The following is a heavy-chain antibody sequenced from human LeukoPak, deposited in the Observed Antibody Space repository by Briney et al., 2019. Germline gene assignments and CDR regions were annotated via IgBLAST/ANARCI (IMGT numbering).Heavy chain of an antibody. CDR2: IYHSGST. CDR1: GGSISSGGYY. CDR3: ARDAGHQLSRRNYYAMDV. V-gene: IGHV4-30-2*01. Sequence: SETLSLTCTVSGGSISSGGYYWSWIRQPPGKGLEWIGYIYHSGSTHYNPSLKSRVTISVDRSKNQFSLKLSSVTAADTAVYYCARDAGHQLSRRNYYAMDVWGQGTTVTVSS. D-gene: IGHD2-2*01. J-gene: IGHJ6*02.